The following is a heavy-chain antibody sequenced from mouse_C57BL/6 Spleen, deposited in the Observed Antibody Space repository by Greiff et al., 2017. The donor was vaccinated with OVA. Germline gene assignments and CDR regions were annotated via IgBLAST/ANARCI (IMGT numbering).Heavy chain of an antibody. J-gene: IGHJ4*01. Sequence: EVNVVESGGDLVKPGGSLKLSCAASGFTFSSYGMSWVRQTPDKRLEWVATISSGGSYTYYPDSVKGRFTISRDNAKNTLYLQMSSLKSEDTAMYYCARKGYGNTMDYWGQGTSVTVSS. CDR2: ISSGGSYT. V-gene: IGHV5-6*01. CDR3: ARKGYGNTMDY. CDR1: GFTFSSYG. D-gene: IGHD1-1*01.